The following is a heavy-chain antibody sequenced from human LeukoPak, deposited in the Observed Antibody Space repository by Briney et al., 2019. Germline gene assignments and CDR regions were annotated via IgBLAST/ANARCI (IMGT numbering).Heavy chain of an antibody. J-gene: IGHJ4*02. CDR3: ARSWGYDFWSGNLIDY. Sequence: SETLSLTCAVYGGSFSGYYWGWIRQPPGKGLEWIGSIYYTGSTYYNPSLKSRVTISVDMSKNQFSLKVTSVTAADTAVYYCARSWGYDFWSGNLIDYWGQGTLVTVSS. CDR2: IYYTGST. CDR1: GGSFSGYY. V-gene: IGHV4-34*01. D-gene: IGHD3-3*01.